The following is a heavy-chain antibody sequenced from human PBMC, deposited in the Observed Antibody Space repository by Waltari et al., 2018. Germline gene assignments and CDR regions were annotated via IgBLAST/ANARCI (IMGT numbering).Heavy chain of an antibody. CDR1: GGSISSGGYY. V-gene: IGHV4-31*03. J-gene: IGHJ4*02. CDR3: AAGGDPYYGSGSYSF. D-gene: IGHD3-10*01. Sequence: QVQLQESGPGLVKPSQTLSLTCTVSGGSISSGGYYWSWIRQHPGKGLEWIGYIYYSGSTYYNPSLKSRVTISVDTSKNQFSLKLSSVTAADTAMYYCAAGGDPYYGSGSYSFWGQGTLVAVSS. CDR2: IYYSGST.